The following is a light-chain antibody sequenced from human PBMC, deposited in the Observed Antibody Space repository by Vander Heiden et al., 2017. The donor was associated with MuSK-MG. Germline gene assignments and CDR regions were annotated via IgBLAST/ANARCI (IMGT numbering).Light chain of an antibody. CDR1: RDVYSN. CDR2: GAS. J-gene: IGKJ5*01. CDR3: QQYDSWPPSIT. Sequence: EIVLTQSPATQSLSPGERASLSCRASRDVYSNLAWYQQRPGQAPRLLIYGASTRATGIPARFSGSGSGAEFTLTISSLQSEDFGVYFCQQYDSWPPSITFGQGTRLEIK. V-gene: IGKV3-15*01.